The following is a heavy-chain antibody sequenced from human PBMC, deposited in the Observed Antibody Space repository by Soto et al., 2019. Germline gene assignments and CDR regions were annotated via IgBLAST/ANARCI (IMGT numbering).Heavy chain of an antibody. CDR3: ARDPKTLQQWLVPRHFAS. CDR1: GVSCGSDG. Sequence: GSVGLGCAASGVSCGSDGMKWVRLGLGKGLEWVSSISSSSSYIYYADSVKGRFTISRDNDKNSLSLQMNSLRAEDTGVYYCARDPKTLQQWLVPRHFASWGQGT. D-gene: IGHD6-19*01. J-gene: IGHJ4*02. CDR2: ISSSSSYI. V-gene: IGHV3-21*01.